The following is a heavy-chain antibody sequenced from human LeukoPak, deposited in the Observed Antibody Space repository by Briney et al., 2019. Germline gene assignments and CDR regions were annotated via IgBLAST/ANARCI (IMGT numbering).Heavy chain of an antibody. CDR2: ISSSGSYI. D-gene: IGHD6-13*01. CDR3: ARAGIAAAGPFDY. J-gene: IGHJ4*02. Sequence: PGGSLRLSCAASGFTFSSNSMNWVRQAPGKGLEWVSSISSSGSYIYYADSVKGRFTISRDNAKNSLYLQMNSLRAEDTAVYYCARAGIAAAGPFDYWGQGTLVTVSS. V-gene: IGHV3-21*01. CDR1: GFTFSSNS.